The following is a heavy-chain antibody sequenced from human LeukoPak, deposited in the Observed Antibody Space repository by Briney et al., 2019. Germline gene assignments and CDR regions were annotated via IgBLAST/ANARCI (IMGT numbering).Heavy chain of an antibody. V-gene: IGHV4-31*03. CDR1: GGSISSGGYY. CDR2: IYYSGST. Sequence: PSETLSLTCTVSGGSISSGGYYWSWIRQHPGKGLEWIGYIYYSGSTYYKPSLKSRVTISVDTSKNQFSLKLSSVTAADTAVYYCAREEVRSYYYYGMDVWGQGTTVTVSS. CDR3: AREEVRSYYYYGMDV. J-gene: IGHJ6*02.